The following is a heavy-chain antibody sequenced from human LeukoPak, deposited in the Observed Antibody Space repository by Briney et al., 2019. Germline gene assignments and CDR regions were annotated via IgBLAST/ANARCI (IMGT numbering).Heavy chain of an antibody. CDR1: GYTFTSYA. CDR3: ATGSSDTDTAMATWWFDP. V-gene: IGHV1-3*03. D-gene: IGHD5-18*01. Sequence: ASVKVSCKASGYTFTSYAMHWVRQAPRQRLEWMGWINAGNGNTKYSQEFQGRVTITRDTSASTAYMELSSLRSEDTAVYYCATGSSDTDTAMATWWFDPWGQGTLVTVSS. J-gene: IGHJ5*02. CDR2: INAGNGNT.